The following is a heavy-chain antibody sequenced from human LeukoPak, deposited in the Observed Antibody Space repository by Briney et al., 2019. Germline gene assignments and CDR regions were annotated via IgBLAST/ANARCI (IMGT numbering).Heavy chain of an antibody. Sequence: PGGSLRLSCAASGFTFGSYAMSWVRQAPGKGLEWVSAISGSGGSTYYADSVKGRFTISRDNSKNTLYLQMNSLRAEDTAVYYCAKEIYGDSTGGRFQQWGQGTLVTVSS. CDR1: GFTFGSYA. D-gene: IGHD4-17*01. CDR2: ISGSGGST. V-gene: IGHV3-23*01. CDR3: AKEIYGDSTGGRFQQ. J-gene: IGHJ1*01.